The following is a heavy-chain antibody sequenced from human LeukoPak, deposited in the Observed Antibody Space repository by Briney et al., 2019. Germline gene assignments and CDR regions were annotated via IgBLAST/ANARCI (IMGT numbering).Heavy chain of an antibody. Sequence: PAGSLRLSCAASGFTFSTYAMSWVRQAPGKGLEWVSSFSGSGGSTYYADSVKGRFTISRDNSKNTLYLQMNSLGAEDTAVYYCAKDLGMQVWFPLWGQGTLVIVSS. CDR1: GFTFSTYA. V-gene: IGHV3-23*01. J-gene: IGHJ4*02. CDR3: AKDLGMQVWFPL. D-gene: IGHD5-18*01. CDR2: FSGSGGST.